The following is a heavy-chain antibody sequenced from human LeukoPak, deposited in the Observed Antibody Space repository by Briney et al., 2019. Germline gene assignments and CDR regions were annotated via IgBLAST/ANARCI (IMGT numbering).Heavy chain of an antibody. V-gene: IGHV3-21*01. CDR2: ISSSRSDI. CDR3: AREGGDYVATFDY. Sequence: PGGSLRLSCAASGFTFSSYSMNWVRQAPGKGLEWVSSISSSRSDIYYADSVGGRFTISRDNAKNSLYLQMNSLRAEDTAVYYCAREGGDYVATFDYWGQGTLVTVSS. J-gene: IGHJ4*02. CDR1: GFTFSSYS. D-gene: IGHD4-17*01.